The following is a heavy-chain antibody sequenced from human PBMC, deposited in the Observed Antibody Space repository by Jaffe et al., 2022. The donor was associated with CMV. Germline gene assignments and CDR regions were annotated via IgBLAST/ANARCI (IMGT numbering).Heavy chain of an antibody. D-gene: IGHD3-22*01. CDR3: ARGRPELVTDSSGYLFDY. Sequence: QVQLQQWGAGLLKPSETLSLTCAVYGGSFSGYYWSWIRQPPGKGLEWIGEINHSGSTNYNPSLKSRVTISVDTSKNQFSLKLSSVTAADTAVYYCARGRPELVTDSSGYLFDYWGQGTLVTVSS. CDR2: INHSGST. CDR1: GGSFSGYY. J-gene: IGHJ4*02. V-gene: IGHV4-34*01.